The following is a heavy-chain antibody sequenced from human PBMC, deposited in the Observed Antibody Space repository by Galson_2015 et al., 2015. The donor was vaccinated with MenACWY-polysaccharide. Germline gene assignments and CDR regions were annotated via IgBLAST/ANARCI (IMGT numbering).Heavy chain of an antibody. V-gene: IGHV3-48*02. J-gene: IGHJ4*02. D-gene: IGHD1-26*01. CDR2: ISSGGTI. Sequence: SLRLSCAASGFTFSSYSMNWVRQAPGKGLEWVSYISSGGTIYYADSVKGRFTISRDNAKNSLYLQMNSLRDDDTAVYYCARVLKGLVGATPDYWGQGTQVTVSS. CDR1: GFTFSSYS. CDR3: ARVLKGLVGATPDY.